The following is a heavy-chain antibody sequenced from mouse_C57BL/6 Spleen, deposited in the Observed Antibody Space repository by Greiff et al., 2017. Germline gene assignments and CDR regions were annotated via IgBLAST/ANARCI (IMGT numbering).Heavy chain of an antibody. J-gene: IGHJ1*03. CDR1: GYSITSGYY. Sequence: EVKLVESGPGLVKPSQSLSLTCSVTGYSITSGYYWNWIRQFPGNKLEWMGYISYDGSNNYNPSLKNRISITRDTSKNQFFLKLNSVTTEDTATXYCARDLPKYGGYFDVWGTGTTVTVSS. CDR2: ISYDGSN. CDR3: ARDLPKYGGYFDV. D-gene: IGHD5-1-1*01. V-gene: IGHV3-6*01.